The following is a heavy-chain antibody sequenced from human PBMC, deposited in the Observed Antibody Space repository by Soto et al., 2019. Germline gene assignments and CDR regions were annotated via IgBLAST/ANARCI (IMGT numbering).Heavy chain of an antibody. J-gene: IGHJ4*02. D-gene: IGHD2-21*02. CDR3: ARGPHVVVTDTTTDY. CDR2: IYPGDSDT. V-gene: IGHV5-51*01. Sequence: GESLKISCKGSGYSFTSYWIGWVRQMPGKGLEWMGIIYPGDSDTRYSPSFQGQVTISADKSISTAYLQWSSLRAEDTAVYYCARGPHVVVTDTTTDYWGQGTQVTVSS. CDR1: GYSFTSYW.